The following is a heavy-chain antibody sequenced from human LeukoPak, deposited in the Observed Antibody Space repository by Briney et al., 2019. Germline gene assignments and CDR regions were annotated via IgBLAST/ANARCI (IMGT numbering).Heavy chain of an antibody. J-gene: IGHJ4*02. D-gene: IGHD3-10*01. CDR1: GFTFSSYG. Sequence: GRSLRLSCAASGFTFSSYGMHWVRQAPGKGLEWVAVISYDGSNKYYADSVKGRFTISRDNSKNTLYLQMNSLRAEDTAVFYCATGFGEFDRTFDYWGQGTLVTVSS. CDR3: ATGFGEFDRTFDY. CDR2: ISYDGSNK. V-gene: IGHV3-30*03.